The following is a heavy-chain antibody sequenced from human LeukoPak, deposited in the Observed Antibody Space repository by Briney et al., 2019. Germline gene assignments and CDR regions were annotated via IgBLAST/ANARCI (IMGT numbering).Heavy chain of an antibody. CDR1: GFTFSSYA. Sequence: GESLRLSCAASGFTFSSYAMSWVRQAPRKGLEWVSAISGSGGSTYYADFVKGRFTISRDNTTNTLYLQMNSLRAEQTRVYYCAKDQAYYYDHSGYYYLDYCGQGTLVTVSS. D-gene: IGHD3-22*01. CDR3: AKDQAYYYDHSGYYYLDY. V-gene: IGHV3-23*01. CDR2: ISGSGGST. J-gene: IGHJ4*02.